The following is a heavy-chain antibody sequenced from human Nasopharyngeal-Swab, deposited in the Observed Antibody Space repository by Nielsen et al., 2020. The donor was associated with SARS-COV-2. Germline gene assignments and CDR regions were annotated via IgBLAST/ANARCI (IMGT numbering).Heavy chain of an antibody. V-gene: IGHV4-30-2*01. CDR3: ARAIFGVVIPDRRPWFDP. Sequence: SETLSLTCALPGGSISSGGYSGSWILQPPGKGLEWIGYIYHSGSTYYNPSLKSRVTISVDRSKNQFSLKLSSVTAADTAVYYCARAIFGVVIPDRRPWFDPWGQGTLVTVSS. CDR2: IYHSGST. D-gene: IGHD3-3*01. CDR1: GGSISSGGYS. J-gene: IGHJ5*02.